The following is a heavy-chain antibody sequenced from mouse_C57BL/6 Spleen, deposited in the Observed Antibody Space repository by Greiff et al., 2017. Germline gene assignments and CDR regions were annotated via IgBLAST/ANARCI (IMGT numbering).Heavy chain of an antibody. J-gene: IGHJ2*01. V-gene: IGHV1-72*01. Sequence: QVQLQQPGAELVMPGASVKLSCKASGYTFTSYWMHWVKQRPGRGLEWIGRIDPNSGDTKYNEKFKSKATLTVDKPSSPAYMQLSSLTSEDSAVYDCAKSDCGSHFDYWGQGTTLTVSS. D-gene: IGHD1-2*01. CDR2: IDPNSGDT. CDR1: GYTFTSYW. CDR3: AKSDCGSHFDY.